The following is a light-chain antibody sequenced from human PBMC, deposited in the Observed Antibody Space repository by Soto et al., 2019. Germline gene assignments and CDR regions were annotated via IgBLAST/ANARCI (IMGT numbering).Light chain of an antibody. V-gene: IGKV3-20*01. CDR1: QSVGGN. J-gene: IGKJ5*01. CDR2: GAS. CDR3: QQYGSSPRIT. Sequence: EIVLTQSPGTLSLSPGERAILSYRASQSVGGNVAWYQQIPGQAPRLLIYGASSRATGIPDRFSGSGSGTDFTLTISSLEPEDFAVYYCQQYGSSPRITFGQGTRLDIK.